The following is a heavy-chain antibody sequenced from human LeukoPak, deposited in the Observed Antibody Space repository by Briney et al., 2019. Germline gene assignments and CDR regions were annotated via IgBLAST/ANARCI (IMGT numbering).Heavy chain of an antibody. Sequence: GGSLRLSCITSGFXFGDYVITWVRQAPGKGLEWVGFIRSKVYGGTTEYAASVKGRFIISRDDSKSIAYLQMNSLKTEDTAVYYCTRDYGGFDYWGQGTLVTVSS. D-gene: IGHD4-23*01. CDR1: GFXFGDYV. CDR2: IRSKVYGGTT. CDR3: TRDYGGFDY. J-gene: IGHJ4*02. V-gene: IGHV3-49*04.